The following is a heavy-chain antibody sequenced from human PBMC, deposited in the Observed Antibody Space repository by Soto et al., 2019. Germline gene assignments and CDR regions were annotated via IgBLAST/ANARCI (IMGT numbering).Heavy chain of an antibody. CDR3: AKGHYYDTVGNWVANQAFDS. CDR2: ISGGGTGT. V-gene: IGHV3-23*01. Sequence: EVQLLQSGGGVVQPGGSLRLSCAVSGFPFNNYAMNWVRQAPGKGLEWVSSISGGGTGTYSADAVKGRFTISSDKSRNRVYLQMSSLRAEDTAVYYCAKGHYYDTVGNWVANQAFDSWGQGSLVTVSS. D-gene: IGHD3-22*01. J-gene: IGHJ4*02. CDR1: GFPFNNYA.